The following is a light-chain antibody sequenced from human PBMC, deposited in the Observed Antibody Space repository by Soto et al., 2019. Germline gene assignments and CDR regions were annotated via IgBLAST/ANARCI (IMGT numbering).Light chain of an antibody. CDR3: QQYDNLPLT. CDR1: QDISNY. CDR2: DAS. Sequence: DIQMTQSPSSLSASVGDRVTITCQASQDISNYLNWYQQKQGKXAKLLIYDASNLETGVPSRFSGSGSGTDFTFTISSLQPEDIETYYCQQYDNLPLTFGGGTKVDIK. V-gene: IGKV1-33*01. J-gene: IGKJ4*01.